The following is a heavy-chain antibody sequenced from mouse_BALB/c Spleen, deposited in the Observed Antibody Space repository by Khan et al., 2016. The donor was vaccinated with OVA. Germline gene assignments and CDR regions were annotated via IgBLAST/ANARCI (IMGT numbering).Heavy chain of an antibody. V-gene: IGHV1-7*01. Sequence: QVQLQQSGAEQAKPGASVKMSCKTSGYTFSSYWMHWVKQRPGQGLEWIGYINPTSGYTEYNEKFKDKATLSADKSSSTAYMQLTSLTSEDSAVYYCARVRIDYWGQGTTLTVSS. J-gene: IGHJ2*01. CDR3: ARVRIDY. CDR2: INPTSGYT. CDR1: GYTFSSYW.